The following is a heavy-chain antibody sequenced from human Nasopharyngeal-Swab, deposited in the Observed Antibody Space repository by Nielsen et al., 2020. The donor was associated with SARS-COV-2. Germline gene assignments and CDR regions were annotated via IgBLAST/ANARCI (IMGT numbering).Heavy chain of an antibody. D-gene: IGHD1-26*01. Sequence: ASVKVSCKASGYTTSYYMHWVRQAPGQGLEWMGIINSSGGSGSYAQKFQGRVTMTTDTSTSTVYMELSRLRSEDTAVYYCARDRRMGGIDYWGQGTLVTVSS. CDR3: ARDRRMGGIDY. CDR1: GYTTSYY. V-gene: IGHV1-46*01. CDR2: INSSGGSG. J-gene: IGHJ4*02.